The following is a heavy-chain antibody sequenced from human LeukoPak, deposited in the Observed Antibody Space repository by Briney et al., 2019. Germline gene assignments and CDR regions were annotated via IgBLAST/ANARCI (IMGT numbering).Heavy chain of an antibody. Sequence: SETLSLTCTVSGGSISSYYWSWIRQPPGKGLEWIGYIYYSGSTNYNPSLKSRVTISVDTSKNQFSLKLSSVTAADTAVYYCARGKRGPILYWGQGTLVTVSS. J-gene: IGHJ4*02. V-gene: IGHV4-59*01. CDR1: GGSISSYY. CDR2: IYYSGST. D-gene: IGHD5-12*01. CDR3: ARGKRGPILY.